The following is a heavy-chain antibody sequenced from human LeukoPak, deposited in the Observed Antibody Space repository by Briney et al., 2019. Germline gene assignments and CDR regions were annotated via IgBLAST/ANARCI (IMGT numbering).Heavy chain of an antibody. CDR1: GGCISSDY. J-gene: IGHJ4*02. CDR3: ARTPYCSSTSCYTRYYFDY. Sequence: SETLSLTCTVSGGCISSDYWSWIRQPAGKGLEWIRHIYTSGSTNYNPSLKSRVTMSVDTSKNQFSLKLSSVTAADTAVYYCARTPYCSSTSCYTRYYFDYWGQGTLVTVSS. V-gene: IGHV4-4*07. D-gene: IGHD2-2*02. CDR2: IYTSGST.